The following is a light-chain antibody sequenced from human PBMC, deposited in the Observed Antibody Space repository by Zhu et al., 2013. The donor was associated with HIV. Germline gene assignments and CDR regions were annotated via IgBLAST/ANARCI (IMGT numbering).Light chain of an antibody. Sequence: EIVLTQSPATLALSPGERATLSCRASQSVRSYLAWYQQKVGQAPRLLIYGASARAAGTPDRFSGSGSGTDFTLTINRLESEDFAVYYCQQYGSSPYTFGQGTRVEIK. CDR3: QQYGSSPYT. V-gene: IGKV3-20*01. CDR2: GAS. J-gene: IGKJ2*01. CDR1: QSVRSY.